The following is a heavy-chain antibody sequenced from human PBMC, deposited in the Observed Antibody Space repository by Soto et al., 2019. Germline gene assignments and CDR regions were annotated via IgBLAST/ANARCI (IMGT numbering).Heavy chain of an antibody. V-gene: IGHV2-70*01. CDR3: ARLTPSGFFYYAMDV. D-gene: IGHD3-9*01. Sequence: GSGPTLVNPTQTLALTCSFSGFSLRSTGMCLSWIRRPPGKALEWLAYTDWDDDKYYNTFLKTRLTISKDTSKNQVVLTMTNMDPVDTATYYCARLTPSGFFYYAMDVWGQGTTVTVSS. J-gene: IGHJ6*02. CDR1: GFSLRSTGMC. CDR2: TDWDDDK.